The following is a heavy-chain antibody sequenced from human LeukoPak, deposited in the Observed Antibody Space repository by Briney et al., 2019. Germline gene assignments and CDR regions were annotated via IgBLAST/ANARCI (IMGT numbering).Heavy chain of an antibody. J-gene: IGHJ6*03. CDR1: GFTFNSYS. CDR3: AGCSTVTTYYYSYYMDI. CDR2: ISSSSSSI. D-gene: IGHD4-17*01. V-gene: IGHV3-21*01. Sequence: PGGSLRPSCAASGFTFNSYSMNWVRQAPGKGLEWVSSISSSSSSIYYADSVKGRFTISRDNAKNSLYLQMNSLRAEDTAVYYCAGCSTVTTYYYSYYMDIWGKGTTVTVSS.